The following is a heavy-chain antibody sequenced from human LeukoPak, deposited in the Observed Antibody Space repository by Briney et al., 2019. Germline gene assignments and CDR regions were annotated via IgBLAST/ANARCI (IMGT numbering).Heavy chain of an antibody. Sequence: ASVKVSCKASGYTFTGYYMHWVRQAPGQGLEWMGRINPNSGGTNYAQKFQGRVTMTRDTSISTAYMELSRLRSDDTAVYYCTRDPVIAAAGTTHDYWGQGTLVPVSS. V-gene: IGHV1-2*06. CDR3: TRDPVIAAAGTTHDY. CDR2: INPNSGGT. CDR1: GYTFTGYY. D-gene: IGHD6-13*01. J-gene: IGHJ4*02.